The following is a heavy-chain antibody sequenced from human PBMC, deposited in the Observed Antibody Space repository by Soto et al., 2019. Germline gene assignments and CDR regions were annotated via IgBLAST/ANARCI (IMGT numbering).Heavy chain of an antibody. CDR3: ARAGYYYGSGSWAFDI. CDR1: GFTFSSYS. V-gene: IGHV3-48*01. Sequence: GGSLRLSCAASGFTFSSYSMNWVRQAPGKGLEWVSYISSSSSTIYYADSVKGRFTISRDNAKNSLYLQMNSLRAEDTAVYYCARAGYYYGSGSWAFDIWGQGTMVTVSS. D-gene: IGHD3-10*01. J-gene: IGHJ3*02. CDR2: ISSSSSTI.